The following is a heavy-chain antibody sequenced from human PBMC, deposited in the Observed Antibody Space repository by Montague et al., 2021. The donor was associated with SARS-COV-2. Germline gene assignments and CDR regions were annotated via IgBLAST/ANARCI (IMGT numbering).Heavy chain of an antibody. D-gene: IGHD2-15*01. CDR3: ARGRAARSIRLFVVVNPAIQYYYGLDV. V-gene: IGHV4-34*01. CDR2: INDSGST. CDR1: GGSFSGYH. Sequence: SETLSLTCAVYGGSFSGYHWSWIRQPPGKGLEWIGEINDSGSTNXNPSLKSRVTISVYTSKNQFSLKLSSVTAADTAVYYCARGRAARSIRLFVVVNPAIQYYYGLDVWGKGTTVTVSS. J-gene: IGHJ6*04.